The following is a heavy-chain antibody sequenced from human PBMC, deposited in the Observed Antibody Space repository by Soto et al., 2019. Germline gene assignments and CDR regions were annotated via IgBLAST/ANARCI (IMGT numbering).Heavy chain of an antibody. V-gene: IGHV5-51*01. CDR2: IYPGDSDT. D-gene: IGHD2-8*02. Sequence: GESLKISCMGSGYTFTSHWIGWVRQMPGKGLEWMGIIYPGDSDTRYSPSFQGQVTISADKSIRTAYLQWNSLKAPDTAMYYCVRLGLVRSTTMTNDWFEPWGPGTRVTVS. CDR3: VRLGLVRSTTMTNDWFEP. CDR1: GYTFTSHW. J-gene: IGHJ5*02.